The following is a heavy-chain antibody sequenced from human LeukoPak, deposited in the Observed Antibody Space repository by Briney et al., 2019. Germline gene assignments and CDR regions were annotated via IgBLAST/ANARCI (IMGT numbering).Heavy chain of an antibody. CDR2: IYSTGST. CDR3: ARQIASAGTAGFDF. V-gene: IGHV4-4*07. CDR1: GGSISSYH. J-gene: IGHJ4*02. D-gene: IGHD6-13*01. Sequence: SETLSLTCTVSGGSISSYHWSWIRQPAGKGLEWIGRIYSTGSTNYNPSLKSRVTMSVDTSKNQFSLRLRSVTAADTAVYYCARQIASAGTAGFDFWGQGALVTVSS.